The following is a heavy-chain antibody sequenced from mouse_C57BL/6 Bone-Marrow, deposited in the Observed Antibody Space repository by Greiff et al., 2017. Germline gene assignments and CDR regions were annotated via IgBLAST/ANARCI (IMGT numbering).Heavy chain of an antibody. J-gene: IGHJ3*01. CDR1: GFSLTSYA. V-gene: IGHV2-9-1*01. CDR3: ARAGGIYYGNYAWFAY. D-gene: IGHD2-1*01. Sequence: VQLQQSGPGLVAPSQSLSITCTVSGFSLTSYAISWVRQPPGKGLEWLGVIWPGGGTNYNSALKSRLSISKDNSKSQVFLKMNSLQTDDTARYYCARAGGIYYGNYAWFAYWGQGTLVTVSA. CDR2: IWPGGGT.